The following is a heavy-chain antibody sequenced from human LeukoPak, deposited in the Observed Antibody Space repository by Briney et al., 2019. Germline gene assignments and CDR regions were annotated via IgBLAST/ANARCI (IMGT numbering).Heavy chain of an antibody. J-gene: IGHJ4*02. V-gene: IGHV3-30-3*01. CDR1: GFTFSSYA. CDR2: ISYDGSNK. CDR3: ARDGEGTGDTLPEYFDY. Sequence: GGSLRLSCAASGFTFSSYAMHWVRQAPGKGLEWVAVISYDGSNKYYADSVKGRFTISRDNSKNTLYLQMNSLRAEDTAVYYCARDGEGTGDTLPEYFDYWGQGTLVTVSS. D-gene: IGHD7-27*01.